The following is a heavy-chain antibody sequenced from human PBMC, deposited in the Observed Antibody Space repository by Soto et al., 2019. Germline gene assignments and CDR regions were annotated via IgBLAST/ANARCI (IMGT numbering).Heavy chain of an antibody. Sequence: GASVKVSCEASGYTFTSYGISWVRQAPGQGLEWMGWISAYNGNTNYAQKLQGRVTMTTDTSTSTAYMELRSLRSDDTAVYYCARSGGSSYYYYYGMDVWGQGTTVTVSS. J-gene: IGHJ6*02. D-gene: IGHD2-15*01. CDR1: GYTFTSYG. CDR3: ARSGGSSYYYYYGMDV. CDR2: ISAYNGNT. V-gene: IGHV1-18*01.